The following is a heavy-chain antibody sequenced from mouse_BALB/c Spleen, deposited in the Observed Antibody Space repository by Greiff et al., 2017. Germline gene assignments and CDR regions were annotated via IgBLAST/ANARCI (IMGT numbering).Heavy chain of an antibody. Sequence: VQLQQSGAELVKPGASVKLSCTASGFNIKDTYMHWVKQRPEQGLEWIGRIDPPNGNTKYDPKFQGKATITADTSSNTAYLQLSSLTSEDTAVYYFAKDYYVNSYIDYWGQGTSVTVSS. CDR3: AKDYYVNSYIDY. D-gene: IGHD1-1*01. V-gene: IGHV14-3*02. CDR1: GFNIKDTY. CDR2: IDPPNGNT. J-gene: IGHJ4*01.